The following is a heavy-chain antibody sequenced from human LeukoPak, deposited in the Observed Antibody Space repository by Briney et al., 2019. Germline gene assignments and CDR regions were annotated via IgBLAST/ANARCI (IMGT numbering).Heavy chain of an antibody. V-gene: IGHV3-7*01. J-gene: IGHJ6*03. Sequence: GSLKISCAASGFTFSSYWMSWVRQAPGKGLEWVANIKQDGSEKYYVDSVKGRFTISRDNAKDSLYLQMNSLRAEDMAVHFCARVRRAKRQNRYYFYYYMDVWGKGTTVTVSS. CDR2: IKQDGSEK. CDR1: GFTFSSYW. CDR3: ARVRRAKRQNRYYFYYYMDV.